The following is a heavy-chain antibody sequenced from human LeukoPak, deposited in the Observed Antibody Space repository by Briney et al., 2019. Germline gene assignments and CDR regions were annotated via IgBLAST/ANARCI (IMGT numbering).Heavy chain of an antibody. CDR3: ARELFGSGSCLDY. D-gene: IGHD3-10*01. J-gene: IGHJ4*02. CDR2: TWYDGRNK. CDR1: GITFNA. Sequence: GTSLRLSCAASGITFNAIHWVRQAPGKGLEWVALTWYDGRNKYYADSVKGRFTISIDNSKNMVYLHMNSLRADDTAVYYCARELFGSGSCLDYWGQGTLVTVSS. V-gene: IGHV3-33*01.